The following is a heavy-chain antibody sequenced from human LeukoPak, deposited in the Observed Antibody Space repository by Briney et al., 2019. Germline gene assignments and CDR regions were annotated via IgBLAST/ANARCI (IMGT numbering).Heavy chain of an antibody. CDR2: IYSGGST. CDR1: GFTVSSNY. D-gene: IGHD5-24*01. J-gene: IGHJ4*02. Sequence: GGSLRLSCAASGFTVSSNYMSWVRQAPGKGLEWVSVIYSGGSTYYADSVKGRFTISRDNSKNTLYLQMNSLRAVDTAVYFCARGEEKATITALDSWGQGTLVTVSS. V-gene: IGHV3-66*01. CDR3: ARGEEKATITALDS.